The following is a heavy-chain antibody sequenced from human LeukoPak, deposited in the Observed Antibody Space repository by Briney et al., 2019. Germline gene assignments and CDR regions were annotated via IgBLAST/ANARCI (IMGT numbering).Heavy chain of an antibody. CDR3: ARSPIMVYANVFDY. Sequence: ASVKVSCKASGYTFTGYYMHWMRQAPGQGLEWMGWINPNSGGTNYAQKFQGRVTMTRDTSISTAYMELSRLRSDDTAVYYCARSPIMVYANVFDYWGQGTLVTVSS. CDR1: GYTFTGYY. CDR2: INPNSGGT. V-gene: IGHV1-2*02. D-gene: IGHD2-8*01. J-gene: IGHJ4*02.